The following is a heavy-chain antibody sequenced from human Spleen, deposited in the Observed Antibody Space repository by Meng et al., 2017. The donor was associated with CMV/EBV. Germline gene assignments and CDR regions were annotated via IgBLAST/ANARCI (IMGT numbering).Heavy chain of an antibody. J-gene: IGHJ4*02. D-gene: IGHD2-15*01. Sequence: SSYDISWVRQAPGQGLEWMGGIIPIFGTANYAQKFQGRVTITTDESTSTAYMELSSLRSEDTAVYYCARSRTPGGVVVVAAPYTFDYWGQGTLVTVSS. V-gene: IGHV1-69*05. CDR1: SSYD. CDR3: ARSRTPGGVVVVAAPYTFDY. CDR2: IIPIFGTA.